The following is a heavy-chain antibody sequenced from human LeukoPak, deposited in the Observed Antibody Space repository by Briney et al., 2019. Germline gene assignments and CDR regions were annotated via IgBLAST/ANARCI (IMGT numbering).Heavy chain of an antibody. CDR3: ARSLRLWDAFDI. Sequence: SETLSLTCIVSGGSISSYYWSWIRQPPGRGLEWIGCVFYSGSTNYNPSLKSRVTISLDTSKNQFSLKVSSVTAADTAMYYCARSLRLWDAFDIWGQGTTVTVSS. CDR2: VFYSGST. J-gene: IGHJ3*02. V-gene: IGHV4-59*01. D-gene: IGHD5-18*01. CDR1: GGSISSYY.